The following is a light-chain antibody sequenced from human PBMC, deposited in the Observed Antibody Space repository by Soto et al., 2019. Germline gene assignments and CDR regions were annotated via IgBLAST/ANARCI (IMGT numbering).Light chain of an antibody. J-gene: IGLJ1*01. V-gene: IGLV1-51*01. CDR2: DND. CDR1: SSNIGDNY. Sequence: QFVLTQSSSASADPAEKFTISGYLSSSNIGDNYVSWYQHLPGTAPKLLIYDNDKRPSGIPDRFSGSNSGTSATLGITGLQTGDEADYYCGTWDSSLSVDYVFGTGTRSPS. CDR3: GTWDSSLSVDYV.